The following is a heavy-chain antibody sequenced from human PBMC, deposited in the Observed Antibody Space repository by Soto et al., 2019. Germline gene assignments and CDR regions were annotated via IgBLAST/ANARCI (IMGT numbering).Heavy chain of an antibody. D-gene: IGHD3-9*01. Sequence: ASVKVSCKASGYTFTSYYMHWVRQAPGQGLEWMGIINPSGGSTSYAQKFQGGVTMTRDTSTSTVYMELSSLRSEDTAVYYCAREGEDILTGYYRDYYYGMDVWGQGTTVTVSS. J-gene: IGHJ6*02. CDR1: GYTFTSYY. CDR3: AREGEDILTGYYRDYYYGMDV. V-gene: IGHV1-46*01. CDR2: INPSGGST.